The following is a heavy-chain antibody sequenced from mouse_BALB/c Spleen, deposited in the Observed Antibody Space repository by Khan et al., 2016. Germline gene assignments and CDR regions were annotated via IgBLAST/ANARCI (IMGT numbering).Heavy chain of an antibody. D-gene: IGHD3-1*01. V-gene: IGHV5-17*02. J-gene: IGHJ4*01. CDR2: ISSGSSTI. CDR1: GFTFSSFG. CDR3: ARAGTWAMDY. Sequence: EVQLQESGGGLVQPGGSRKLSCAASGFTFSSFGMHWVRQAPEKGLEWVAYISSGSSTIYYADTVKGRFTISRDNPKNTLFLQLTSLRSEDTAMYDCARAGTWAMDYWGQGTSVTVSS.